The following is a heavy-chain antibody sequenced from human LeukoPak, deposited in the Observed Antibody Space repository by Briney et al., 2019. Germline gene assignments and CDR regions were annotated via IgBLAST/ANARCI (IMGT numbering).Heavy chain of an antibody. D-gene: IGHD6-6*01. Sequence: GGSLRLSCAASGFPFNTYTMNWVRQAPGKGLEWVSSISYSTSYIYYADSVKGRFTISRDNAKNSLFVEMNSLGAEDTAVYYCARHYPDYSSSSGAFDIWGRGTMVTVSS. V-gene: IGHV3-21*01. CDR2: ISYSTSYI. CDR1: GFPFNTYT. CDR3: ARHYPDYSSSSGAFDI. J-gene: IGHJ3*02.